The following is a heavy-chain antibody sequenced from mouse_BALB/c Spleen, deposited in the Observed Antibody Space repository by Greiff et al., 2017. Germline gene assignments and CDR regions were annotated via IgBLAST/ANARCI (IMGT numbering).Heavy chain of an antibody. CDR2: IEPETGGT. CDR3: TRGEYDNSPFDY. V-gene: IGHV1-15*01. CDR1: GYTFTDYE. D-gene: IGHD2-10*02. J-gene: IGHJ2*01. Sequence: QVQLQQSGAELVRPGASVTLSCKASGYTFTDYEMHWVKQTPVHGLEWIGAIEPETGGTAYNQKFKGKATLTADKSSSTAYMELRSLTSEDTAVYYGTRGEYDNSPFDYWGQGTTVTVSS.